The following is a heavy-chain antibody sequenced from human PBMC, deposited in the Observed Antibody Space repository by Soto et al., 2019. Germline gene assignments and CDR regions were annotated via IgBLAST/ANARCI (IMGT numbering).Heavy chain of an antibody. Sequence: SVKVSCKASGYTFTGYYMHWVRQAPGQGLEWMGGIIPMFDTPIYAQKFQDRVTITADESTSTAYMQLSSLRSGDTAVYYCARSGGLDRDFNYWGQGSLVTVSS. CDR1: GYTFTGYY. CDR3: ARSGGLDRDFNY. D-gene: IGHD2-15*01. CDR2: IIPMFDTP. V-gene: IGHV1-69*13. J-gene: IGHJ4*02.